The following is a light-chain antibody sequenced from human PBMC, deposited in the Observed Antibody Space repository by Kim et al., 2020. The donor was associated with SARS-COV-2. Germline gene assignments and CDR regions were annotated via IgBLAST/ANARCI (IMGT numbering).Light chain of an antibody. CDR2: WAS. CDR3: QQYYTTPYT. V-gene: IGKV4-1*01. Sequence: KATINCKSSQSVFYNSNNKNFLAWYQQKPGQPPKLLFYWASTLQSGVPDRFSGSGSGTDFTLTISSLQAADVALYYCQQYYTTPYTFGQGTKLEI. CDR1: QSVFYNSNNKNF. J-gene: IGKJ2*01.